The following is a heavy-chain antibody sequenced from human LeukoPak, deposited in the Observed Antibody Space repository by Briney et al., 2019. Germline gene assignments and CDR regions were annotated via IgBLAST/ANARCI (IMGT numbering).Heavy chain of an antibody. CDR1: GGSISSSSYY. D-gene: IGHD6-13*01. CDR3: ARLDSSSWYQSDP. V-gene: IGHV4-39*01. Sequence: SETLSLTCTVSGGSISSSSYYWGWIRQPPGKGLEWIGSIYYSGSTYYNPSLKSRVTISVDTYKNQFSLKLSSVTAADTAVYYCARLDSSSWYQSDPWGQGTLVTVSS. J-gene: IGHJ5*02. CDR2: IYYSGST.